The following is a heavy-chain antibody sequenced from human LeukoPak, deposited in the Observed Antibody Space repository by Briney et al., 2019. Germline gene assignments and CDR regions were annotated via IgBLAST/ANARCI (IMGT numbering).Heavy chain of an antibody. CDR3: ARGRATTVSFYYYYMDV. D-gene: IGHD4-11*01. V-gene: IGHV3-74*01. CDR1: GFTLSSYW. Sequence: GGSLRLSCAASGFTLSSYWMHWVRRVPGTGLVWVSSINSVGSNTNYAGSVKGRFTISRDNAKNTVYLQINSLRAEDTAVYYCARGRATTVSFYYYYMDVWGKGTTVTVS. J-gene: IGHJ6*03. CDR2: INSVGSNT.